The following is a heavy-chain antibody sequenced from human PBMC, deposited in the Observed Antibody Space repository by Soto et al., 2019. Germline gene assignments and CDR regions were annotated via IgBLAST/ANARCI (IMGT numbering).Heavy chain of an antibody. J-gene: IGHJ6*02. CDR2: IYHMGST. CDR3: ARVVGGYYYGMDV. CDR1: GGSISSSNW. V-gene: IGHV4-4*02. D-gene: IGHD2-2*01. Sequence: QVQLQESGPGLVKPSGTLSLTCAVSGGSISSSNWWSWVRQPPGKGLEWIGEIYHMGSTNYNPSLKSRVTILVDKSKNQLSLKLSSVTAADTAVYYCARVVGGYYYGMDVWGQGTTVTVSS.